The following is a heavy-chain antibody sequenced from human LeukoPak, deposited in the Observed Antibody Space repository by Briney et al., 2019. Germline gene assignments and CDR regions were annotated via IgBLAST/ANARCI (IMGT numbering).Heavy chain of an antibody. Sequence: GGSLRLSCAASGFTFSSYWMHWVRQAPGKGLVWVSRINSDGSTTSDADSVKGRFTISRDNAKNTLYLQMDSLRAEDTAVYYCTRGYSGSYRIDYWGQGTLVTVSS. J-gene: IGHJ4*02. V-gene: IGHV3-74*01. CDR2: INSDGSTT. D-gene: IGHD1-26*01. CDR1: GFTFSSYW. CDR3: TRGYSGSYRIDY.